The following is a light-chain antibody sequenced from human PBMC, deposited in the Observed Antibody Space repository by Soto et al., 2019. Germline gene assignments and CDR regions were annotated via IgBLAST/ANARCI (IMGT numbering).Light chain of an antibody. J-gene: IGLJ1*01. V-gene: IGLV2-23*01. Sequence: QSALTQPASVSRSPVQSITISCTGTSSDVGNYNLGSWYQQHPGKVPKLIIYDDSKRPSGVSNRFSGSKSGNTASLTISGLQAEDEADYYCCSYAASSTYVFGTGTKVTV. CDR3: CSYAASSTYV. CDR2: DDS. CDR1: SSDVGNYNL.